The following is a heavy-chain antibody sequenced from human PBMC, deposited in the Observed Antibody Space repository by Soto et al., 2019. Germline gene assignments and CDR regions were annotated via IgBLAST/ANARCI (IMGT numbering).Heavy chain of an antibody. J-gene: IGHJ5*02. CDR2: IYYSGSI. D-gene: IGHD3-10*01. V-gene: IGHV4-39*01. CDR3: ARHRIIRGTWYWVDP. CDR1: GGSSSSSDYY. Sequence: PSETLALICTVSGGSSSSSDYYWAWIRQPPGKGLEWLATIYYSGSIFYSPSLKSRATISVDTSKNQISLNLSSVTAADTALYFCARHRIIRGTWYWVDPSGQGTLVTVSS.